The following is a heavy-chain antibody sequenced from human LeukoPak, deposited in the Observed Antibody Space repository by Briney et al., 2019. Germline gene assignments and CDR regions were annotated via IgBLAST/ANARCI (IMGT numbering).Heavy chain of an antibody. CDR3: AREGAFGVVYSSNWFDP. V-gene: IGHV4-30-4*01. J-gene: IGHJ5*02. CDR1: GGSISSGDYY. D-gene: IGHD3-3*01. CDR2: IYYSGST. Sequence: PSETLSLTCTVSGGSISSGDYYWSWIRQPPGKGLEWIGYIYYSGSTYYNPSLKSRVTISVDTSKNQFSLKLSSVTAADTAVYYCAREGAFGVVYSSNWFDPWGQGTLVTVSS.